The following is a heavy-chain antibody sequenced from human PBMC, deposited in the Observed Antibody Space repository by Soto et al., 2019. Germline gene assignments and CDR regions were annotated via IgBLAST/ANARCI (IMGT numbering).Heavy chain of an antibody. J-gene: IGHJ4*02. Sequence: SETRSLTCTVSGGSISSYYWSWIRQPPGKGLEWIGYIFNSGSTNYNPSLKSRVTISIDTSKNQFSLKLSSVTAADTAFYYCARRRGDGFFDYWGQGTQVTVSS. CDR3: ARRRGDGFFDY. CDR1: GGSISSYY. V-gene: IGHV4-59*01. CDR2: IFNSGST. D-gene: IGHD3-3*01.